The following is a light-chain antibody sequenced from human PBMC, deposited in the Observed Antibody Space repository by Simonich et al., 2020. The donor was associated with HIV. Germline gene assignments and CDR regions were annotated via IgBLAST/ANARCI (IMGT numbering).Light chain of an antibody. Sequence: QSALTQPASVSGSPGQSITISCTGTSSDVGGYNYVSWYQQHPGKAPKLMIYDVSNRPSGVSTRFSASKSGNTASLTISGLQAEDEANYYCNSYSSSSTVIFGAGTWLTVL. V-gene: IGLV2-14*03. CDR1: SSDVGGYNY. J-gene: IGLJ2*01. CDR3: NSYSSSSTVI. CDR2: DVS.